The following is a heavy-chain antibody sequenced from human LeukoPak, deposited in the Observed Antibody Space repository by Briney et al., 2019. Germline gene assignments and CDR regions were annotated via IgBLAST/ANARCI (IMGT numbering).Heavy chain of an antibody. Sequence: GGSLRLSCVASGFSFSSFSMNWVRQAPGKGLEWVATISGSGTYYLDSVKGRFTISRDNSKNTLYLQMNSLRAEDTAVYYCAKGKGMVYNNYCFDCWGQGSLVTVSS. CDR2: ISGSGT. V-gene: IGHV3-23*01. CDR3: AKGKGMVYNNYCFDC. D-gene: IGHD4-11*01. J-gene: IGHJ4*02. CDR1: GFSFSSFS.